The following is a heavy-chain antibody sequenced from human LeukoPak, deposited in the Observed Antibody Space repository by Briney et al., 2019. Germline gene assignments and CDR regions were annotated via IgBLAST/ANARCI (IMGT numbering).Heavy chain of an antibody. CDR1: GFTVSSNY. D-gene: IGHD5-24*01. J-gene: IGHJ3*02. Sequence: PGGSLRLSCAASGFTVSSNYMSWVRQAPGKGLEWVSVIYSGGSTYYADSVKGRFTISRDNSKNTLYLQMNSLRAEDTAVYYCAREGWLQLIAFDIWGQGTMVTVSS. V-gene: IGHV3-66*01. CDR2: IYSGGST. CDR3: AREGWLQLIAFDI.